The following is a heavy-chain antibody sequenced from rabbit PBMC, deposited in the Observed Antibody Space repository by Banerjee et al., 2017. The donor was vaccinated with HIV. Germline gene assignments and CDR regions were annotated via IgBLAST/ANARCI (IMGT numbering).Heavy chain of an antibody. D-gene: IGHD6-1*01. V-gene: IGHV1S40*01. CDR2: IYTSSGTT. Sequence: QSLEESGGDLVKPEGSLTLTCTASGFSFSSSYWMCWVRQAPGKGLELIACIYTSSGTTYYASWAKGRFTISKTSSTTVTLQMTSLTAADTATYFCAGYGGASYGDGFNLWGPGPSSPS. CDR3: AGYGGASYGDGFNL. CDR1: GFSFSSSYW. J-gene: IGHJ4*01.